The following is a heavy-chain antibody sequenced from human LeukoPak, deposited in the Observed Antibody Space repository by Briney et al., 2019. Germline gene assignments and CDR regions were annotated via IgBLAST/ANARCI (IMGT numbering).Heavy chain of an antibody. D-gene: IGHD3-10*01. V-gene: IGHV4-34*01. CDR2: INHSGST. Sequence: SETLSLTCAVYGGSFSGYYWSWIRQPPGKGLEWIGEINHSGSTNYNPSLKSRVAISVDTSKNQFSLKLSSVTAADTAVYYCARHRGAFDYWGQGTLVTVSS. CDR3: ARHRGAFDY. CDR1: GGSFSGYY. J-gene: IGHJ4*02.